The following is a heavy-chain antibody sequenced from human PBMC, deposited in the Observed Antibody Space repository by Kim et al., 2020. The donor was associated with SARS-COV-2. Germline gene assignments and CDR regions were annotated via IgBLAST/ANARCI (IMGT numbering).Heavy chain of an antibody. CDR3: TRARLYYYYGMDV. J-gene: IGHJ6*02. V-gene: IGHV3-49*02. Sequence: YAASVKGRFTSARDDSKSIAYLQMNSLKTEDTAVYYCTRARLYYYYGMDVWGQGTTVTVSS.